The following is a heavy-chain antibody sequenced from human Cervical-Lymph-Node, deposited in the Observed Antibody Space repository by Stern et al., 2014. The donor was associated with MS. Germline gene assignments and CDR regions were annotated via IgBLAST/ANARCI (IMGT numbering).Heavy chain of an antibody. CDR3: ARMVGATGYYYDVDV. CDR1: GFSLSSDGMC. Sequence: QVTLRESGPAVVKPTQTLTLTCTFSGFSLSSDGMCVTWIRQPPGKALECLAFLDWTNDTYSNTSMKTRLTISKDTPKNQVVLTRPNIDPMDTATYYCARMVGATGYYYDVDVWGQGTTVTVSS. CDR2: LDWTNDT. J-gene: IGHJ6*02. V-gene: IGHV2-70*01. D-gene: IGHD1-26*01.